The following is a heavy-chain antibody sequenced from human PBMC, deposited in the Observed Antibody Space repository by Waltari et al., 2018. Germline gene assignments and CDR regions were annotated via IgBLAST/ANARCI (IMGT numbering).Heavy chain of an antibody. CDR2: IFHXGGRXDSGSI. Sequence: QLQESGXGVXXPSQXLSLNCXVSGDSISNXCYWGWICQAPGKGLEWIGSIFHXGGRXDSGSIXYNPSLRSRXTVSADPSNNYFTLTLASXTTADTATXFXARXCSRSGKSSSFXDHWGQXALVIVXS. D-gene: IGHD1-26*01. CDR3: ARXCSRSGKSSSFXDH. CDR1: GDSISNXCY. J-gene: IGHJ5*02. V-gene: IGHV4-38-2*01.